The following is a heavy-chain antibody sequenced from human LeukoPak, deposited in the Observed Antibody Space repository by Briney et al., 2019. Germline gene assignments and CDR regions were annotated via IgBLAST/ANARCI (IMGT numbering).Heavy chain of an antibody. D-gene: IGHD4-11*01. CDR2: IIPIFGTA. Sequence: SVKVSCKASGGTFSSYAISWVRQAPGQGLEWMGGIIPIFGTANYAQKFQGRVTMTTDTSTITVYMELSSLRSEDTAVYYCARWTTTYLDYWGQGTLVTVSS. CDR3: ARWTTTYLDY. CDR1: GGTFSSYA. J-gene: IGHJ4*02. V-gene: IGHV1-69*05.